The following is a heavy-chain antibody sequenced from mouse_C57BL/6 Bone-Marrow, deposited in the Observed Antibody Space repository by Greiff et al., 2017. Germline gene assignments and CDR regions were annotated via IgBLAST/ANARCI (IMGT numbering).Heavy chain of an antibody. J-gene: IGHJ2*01. CDR2: SRNKANDYTT. V-gene: IGHV7-1*01. CDR1: GFTFSDFY. D-gene: IGHD1-1*01. CDR3: ARGSSSFDY. Sequence: EVNVVESGGGLVQSGRSLRLSCATSGFTFSDFYMEWVRQAPGKGLEWIAASRNKANDYTTEYSASVKGRFIVSRDTSQSILYLQMNALRAEDTAIYYCARGSSSFDYWGKGTTLTVSS.